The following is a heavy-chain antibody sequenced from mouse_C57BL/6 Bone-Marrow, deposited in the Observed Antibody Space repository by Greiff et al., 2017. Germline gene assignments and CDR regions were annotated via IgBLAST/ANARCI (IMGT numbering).Heavy chain of an antibody. D-gene: IGHD2-2*01. CDR3: ARWGDGYETWFAY. Sequence: QVQLQQPGAELVKPGASVKLSCKASGYTFTSYWMHWVKQRPGQGLEWIGMIHPNSGSTNYNEKFKSKATLTVDKSSSTAYMQLSSLTSEDSAVYYCARWGDGYETWFAYWGQGTLVTVSA. CDR1: GYTFTSYW. J-gene: IGHJ3*01. CDR2: IHPNSGST. V-gene: IGHV1-64*01.